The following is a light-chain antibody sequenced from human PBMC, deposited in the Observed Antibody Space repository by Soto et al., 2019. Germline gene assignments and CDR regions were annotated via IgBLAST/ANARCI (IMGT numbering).Light chain of an antibody. CDR2: KAS. Sequence: DIQMTQSPSTLSASVGDRVTITCRASESISTWLAWYQQKPGKAPKLLISKASFLESGVPSRFSGSASGTEFTLTISSLQPDDFVTYYCQQYSRYYTFGQGTKLEIK. CDR3: QQYSRYYT. CDR1: ESISTW. J-gene: IGKJ2*01. V-gene: IGKV1-5*03.